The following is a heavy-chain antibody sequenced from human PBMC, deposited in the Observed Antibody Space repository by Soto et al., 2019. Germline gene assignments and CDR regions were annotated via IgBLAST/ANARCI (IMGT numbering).Heavy chain of an antibody. V-gene: IGHV4-30-4*01. J-gene: IGHJ4*02. D-gene: IGHD3-22*01. Sequence: NPSETLSLTCTVSGGSISSGDYYRSWIRQPPGKGLEWSGYIYYSGSTYYNPSLKSRVTISVDTSKNQFSLKLSSVTAADTAVYYCARAGADSYDSSRGFNYWGQGTLVAVAS. CDR2: IYYSGST. CDR3: ARAGADSYDSSRGFNY. CDR1: GGSISSGDYY.